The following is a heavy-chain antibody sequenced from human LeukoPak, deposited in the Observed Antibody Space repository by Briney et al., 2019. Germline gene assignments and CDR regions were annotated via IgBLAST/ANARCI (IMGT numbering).Heavy chain of an antibody. J-gene: IGHJ6*03. D-gene: IGHD3-3*01. V-gene: IGHV1-18*01. CDR2: ISAYNGNT. CDR1: GYTFTSYG. Sequence: ASVKVSCKASGYTFTSYGISWVRQAPGQGLEWMGWISAYNGNTNYAQKLQGRVTMTTDTSTSTAYMELRSLRSDDTAVYYCARDYGATYYDFWSGLRGGYMDVWGKGTTVTVSS. CDR3: ARDYGATYYDFWSGLRGGYMDV.